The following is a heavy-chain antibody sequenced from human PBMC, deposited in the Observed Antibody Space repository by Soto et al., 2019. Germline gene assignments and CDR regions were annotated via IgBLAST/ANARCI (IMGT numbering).Heavy chain of an antibody. D-gene: IGHD6-19*01. CDR1: GYTFTSYA. V-gene: IGHV1-3*01. Sequence: ASVKVSCKASGYTFTSYAMHWVRQAPGQRLEWMGWINAGNGNTKYSQKFQGRFTISRDNSKNTLYLQMNSLRAEDTAVYYCARAVAVAGPPSYNWFDPWGQGTLVTVSS. CDR3: ARAVAVAGPPSYNWFDP. J-gene: IGHJ5*02. CDR2: INAGNGNT.